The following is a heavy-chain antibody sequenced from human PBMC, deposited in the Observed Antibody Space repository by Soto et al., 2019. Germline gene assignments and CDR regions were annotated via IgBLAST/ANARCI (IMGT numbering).Heavy chain of an antibody. V-gene: IGHV3-23*01. CDR1: GFTFSNYA. J-gene: IGHJ4*02. Sequence: EVQLLESGGGLVQPGGSLRLSCAASGFTFSNYAMNWVRQAPGKGLEWVSTISGSGGSTYYADSVKGRFTISRDNSKNTLDLQMNSLRAEDTAVYYCAKVICTGISCRNIVATPGVFYFDYWGQGTLVTVSS. CDR2: ISGSGGST. D-gene: IGHD5-12*01. CDR3: AKVICTGISCRNIVATPGVFYFDY.